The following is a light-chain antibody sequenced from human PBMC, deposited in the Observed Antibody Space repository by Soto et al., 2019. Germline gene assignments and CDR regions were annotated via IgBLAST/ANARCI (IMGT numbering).Light chain of an antibody. Sequence: QSVLTQPPSASGTPGQRVTISCSGTSSNIGSNTVNWYRQIPGTAPKLLIYSNDQRPSGVPDRFSGSKSDTSASLAISGLQSEDEADYYCSARDDSLNGYVFESGTKVTVL. CDR3: SARDDSLNGYV. V-gene: IGLV1-44*01. J-gene: IGLJ1*01. CDR1: SSNIGSNT. CDR2: SND.